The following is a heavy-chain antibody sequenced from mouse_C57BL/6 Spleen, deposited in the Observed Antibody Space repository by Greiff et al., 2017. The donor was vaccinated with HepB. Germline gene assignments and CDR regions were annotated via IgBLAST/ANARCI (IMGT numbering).Heavy chain of an antibody. D-gene: IGHD2-2*01. CDR2: INYSGST. Sequence: EVKLMESGPGMVKPSQSLSLTCTVPGYSFPSGYDWHWTRHFPGNKLEWMGYINYSGSTKHNPSLKSRISITHHTSKNHFFLKLNSVTTEDTATYYCSRGGDYGYDGIWFAYWGQGTLVTVSA. V-gene: IGHV3-1*01. CDR1: GYSFPSGYD. CDR3: SRGGDYGYDGIWFAY. J-gene: IGHJ3*01.